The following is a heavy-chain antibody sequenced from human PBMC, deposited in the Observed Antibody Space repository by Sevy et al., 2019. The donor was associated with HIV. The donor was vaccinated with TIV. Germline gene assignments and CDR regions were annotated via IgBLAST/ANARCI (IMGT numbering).Heavy chain of an antibody. CDR3: AREGCTKPHDY. V-gene: IGHV3-23*01. D-gene: IGHD2-8*01. J-gene: IGHJ4*02. CDR2: LSFGCGEI. Sequence: GGSLRLSCAASGFTFSKYSMSWVRQPPGKGREWVSTLSFGCGEINYADSVKGRLTISRDNSKSSVYLQMNNLRPEDTAVYYCAREGCTKPHDYWGQGTLVTVSS. CDR1: GFTFSKYS.